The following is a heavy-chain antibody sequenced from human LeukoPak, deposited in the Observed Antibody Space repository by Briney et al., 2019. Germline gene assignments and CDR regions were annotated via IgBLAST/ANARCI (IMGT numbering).Heavy chain of an antibody. CDR3: ARDHSLGGSYYFDY. CDR2: ISYDGSNK. J-gene: IGHJ4*02. Sequence: GGSLRLSCAASGFTFSSYAMHWVRQAPGKGLEWVAVISYDGSNKYYADSVKGRFTISRDNSKNTLYLQMNSLRAEDTAVYYCARDHSLGGSYYFDYWGQGTLVTVSS. D-gene: IGHD1-26*01. CDR1: GFTFSSYA. V-gene: IGHV3-30-3*01.